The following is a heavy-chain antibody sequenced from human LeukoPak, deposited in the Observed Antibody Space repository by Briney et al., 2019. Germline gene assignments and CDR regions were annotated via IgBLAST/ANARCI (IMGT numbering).Heavy chain of an antibody. J-gene: IGHJ2*01. CDR2: INHSGST. Sequence: SETLSLTCAVYGGSFSGYYWSWIRQPPGKGLEWIGEINHSGSTNYNPSLKSRVTISVDTSKNQFSLKLSSVTAADTAVYYCARDYGDYTYYWYFDLWGRGTLVTVSS. D-gene: IGHD4-17*01. CDR3: ARDYGDYTYYWYFDL. CDR1: GGSFSGYY. V-gene: IGHV4-34*01.